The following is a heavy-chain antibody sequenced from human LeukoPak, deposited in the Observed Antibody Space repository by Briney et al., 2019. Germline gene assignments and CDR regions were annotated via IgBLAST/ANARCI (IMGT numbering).Heavy chain of an antibody. J-gene: IGHJ5*02. CDR1: SGSFSGYY. Sequence: SETLSLTCAVYSGSFSGYYWSWIRQPPGKGLEWIGEINHSGSTNYNPSLKSRVTISVDTSKNQFSLNLSSVTAADTAVYYCARVPGIAAARRWFDPWGQGTLVTVST. CDR3: ARVPGIAAARRWFDP. CDR2: INHSGST. V-gene: IGHV4-34*01. D-gene: IGHD6-13*01.